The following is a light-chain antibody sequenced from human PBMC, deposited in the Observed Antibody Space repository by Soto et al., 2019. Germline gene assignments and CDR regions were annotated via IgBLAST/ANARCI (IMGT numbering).Light chain of an antibody. CDR2: KVS. V-gene: IGKV2-30*01. CDR3: MQATHWPIT. Sequence: DVVMTQSPLSLPVTLGQPASISCRSNQSLVYSDGIAYFRWLPQRPGRSPRRLIYKVSNRDSGVPARFSGSGSGTDFALKISRVEADDVGVYYCMQATHWPITFGQGTRLEIK. J-gene: IGKJ5*01. CDR1: QSLVYSDGIAY.